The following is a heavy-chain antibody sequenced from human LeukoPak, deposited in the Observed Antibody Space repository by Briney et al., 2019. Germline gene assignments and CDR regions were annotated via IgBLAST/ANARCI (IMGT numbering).Heavy chain of an antibody. D-gene: IGHD3-9*01. J-gene: IGHJ4*02. CDR3: ARDWGTYDILTWVTAGY. V-gene: IGHV1-18*01. Sequence: ASVKVSCKASGYTFTSYGISWVRQAPGQGLEWMGWISAYNGNTNYAQKLQGRVTMTTDTSTSTAYMELRSLRSDDTAVYYCARDWGTYDILTWVTAGYWGRGTLVTVSS. CDR2: ISAYNGNT. CDR1: GYTFTSYG.